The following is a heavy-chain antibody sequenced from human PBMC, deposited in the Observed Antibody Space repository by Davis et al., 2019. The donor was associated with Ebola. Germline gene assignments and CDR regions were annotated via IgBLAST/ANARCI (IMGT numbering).Heavy chain of an antibody. Sequence: PGGSLRLSCAASGFTFSSYSMNWVRQAPGKGLEWVSSISSSSSYIYYADSVKGRFTISRDNAKNSLYLQMNSLRAEDTAVYYCARAGEWELLPHAFDIWGQGTMVTVSS. V-gene: IGHV3-21*04. D-gene: IGHD1-26*01. CDR2: ISSSSSYI. CDR1: GFTFSSYS. CDR3: ARAGEWELLPHAFDI. J-gene: IGHJ3*02.